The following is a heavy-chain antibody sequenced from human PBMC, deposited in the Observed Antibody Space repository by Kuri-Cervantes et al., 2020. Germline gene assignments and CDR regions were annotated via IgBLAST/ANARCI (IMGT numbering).Heavy chain of an antibody. D-gene: IGHD6-13*01. CDR2: MNPNSGNT. CDR3: ARDTPKRSVEGIAAAIEWVSQKDYYYYGMDV. Sequence: ASVKVSCKASGYTFTSYDINWVRQATGQGLEWVGWMNPNSGNTGYAQKFQGRATMTRDTSTSTVYMELSSLRSEDTAVYYCARDTPKRSVEGIAAAIEWVSQKDYYYYGMDVWGQGTTVTVSS. CDR1: GYTFTSYD. V-gene: IGHV1-8*01. J-gene: IGHJ6*02.